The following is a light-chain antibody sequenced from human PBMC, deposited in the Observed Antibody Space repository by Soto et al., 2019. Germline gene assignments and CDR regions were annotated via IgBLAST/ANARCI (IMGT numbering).Light chain of an antibody. Sequence: DIVMTQSPDSLPVSLGERATINCKSSQSLLYSSNNKNYLAWYQQKPGQPPKLLIFWASTRESGVPDRFSGSGSGTDFTLTIGRLQAEDVAVYYCQKYYYTPYSFGQGTKLEIK. CDR1: QSLLYSSNNKNY. V-gene: IGKV4-1*01. CDR2: WAS. CDR3: QKYYYTPYS. J-gene: IGKJ2*03.